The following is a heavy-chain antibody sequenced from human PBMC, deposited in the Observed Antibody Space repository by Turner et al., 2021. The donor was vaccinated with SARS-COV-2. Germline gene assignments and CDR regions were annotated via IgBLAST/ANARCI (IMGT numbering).Heavy chain of an antibody. CDR2: IYTSGST. Sequence: QVQLQESGPGLVKPSATLSLTCTVSGGSISSYYLSWIRLAAGEGLEWIGRIYTSGSTNYNPALRSRVTMSVDMSKSQCSLNVNSVTAADTAVYYCATVSDGDLRHAFDIWGQGTMVTVSS. V-gene: IGHV4-4*07. CDR1: GGSISSYY. D-gene: IGHD4-17*01. CDR3: ATVSDGDLRHAFDI. J-gene: IGHJ3*02.